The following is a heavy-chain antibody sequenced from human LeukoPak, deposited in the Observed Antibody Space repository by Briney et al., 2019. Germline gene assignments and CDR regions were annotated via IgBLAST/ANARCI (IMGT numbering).Heavy chain of an antibody. V-gene: IGHV3-21*01. J-gene: IGHJ4*02. D-gene: IGHD3-22*01. CDR1: GFTVSSNY. CDR3: AREVSEGFDF. Sequence: GGSLRLSCAASGFTVSSNYMSWVRQAPGKGLEWVSSFGTRSTSVYHAGSVKGRFAISRDNAKNSLYLQMNSLRAEDTALYYCAREVSEGFDFWGQGTLVTVSS. CDR2: FGTRSTSV.